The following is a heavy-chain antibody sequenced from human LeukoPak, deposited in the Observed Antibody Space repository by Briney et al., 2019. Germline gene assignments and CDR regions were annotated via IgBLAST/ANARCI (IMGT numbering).Heavy chain of an antibody. D-gene: IGHD3-22*01. CDR3: ARVGDSSGYYGLDY. J-gene: IGHJ4*02. CDR2: INHSGST. V-gene: IGHV4-34*01. Sequence: SETLSLTCAVHGGSFSGYYWSWIRQPPGKGLEWIGEINHSGSTNYNPSLKSRVTMSVDTSKNQFSLKLSSVTAADTAVYYCARVGDSSGYYGLDYWGQGTLVTVSS. CDR1: GGSFSGYY.